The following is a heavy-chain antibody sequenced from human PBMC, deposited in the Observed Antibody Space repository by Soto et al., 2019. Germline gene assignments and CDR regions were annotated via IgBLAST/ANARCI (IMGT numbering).Heavy chain of an antibody. V-gene: IGHV4-31*03. CDR2: IYYSGST. J-gene: IGHJ5*02. CDR1: GGSISSGGYY. D-gene: IGHD5-12*01. CDR3: ARDRGPERWLQFSGCFDP. Sequence: SETLSLTCTVSGGSISSGGYYWSWIRQHPGKGLEWIGYIYYSGSTYYNPSLKSRVTISVDTSKNQFSLKLSSVTAADTAVYYCARDRGPERWLQFSGCFDPWGQGTLVTVSS.